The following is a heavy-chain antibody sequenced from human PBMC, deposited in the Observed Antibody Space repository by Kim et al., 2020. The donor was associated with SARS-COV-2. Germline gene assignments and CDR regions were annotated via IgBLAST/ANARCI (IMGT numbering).Heavy chain of an antibody. CDR2: GST. J-gene: IGHJ4*02. CDR3: AKVKDILLY. Sequence: GSTSYAHSVSARFTISRDNSKHTLYLQMNSLRAEDTAVYYCAKVKDILLYWGQGTLVTVSS. D-gene: IGHD2-15*01. V-gene: IGHV3-23*01.